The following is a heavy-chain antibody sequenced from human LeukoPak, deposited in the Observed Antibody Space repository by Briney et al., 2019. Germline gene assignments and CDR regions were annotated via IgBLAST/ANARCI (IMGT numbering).Heavy chain of an antibody. CDR2: IYYSGST. V-gene: IGHV4-59*01. J-gene: IGHJ4*02. CDR3: TRGGGEDIVVVPAAMTPRFDY. D-gene: IGHD2-2*01. CDR1: GGSISSYY. Sequence: PSETLSLTCTVSGGSISSYYWSWIRQPPGKGLEWIVYIYYSGSTNYNPSLRSRVTISVDTSKNQFSLKLSSVTAADTAVYYCTRGGGEDIVVVPAAMTPRFDYWGQGTLVTVSS.